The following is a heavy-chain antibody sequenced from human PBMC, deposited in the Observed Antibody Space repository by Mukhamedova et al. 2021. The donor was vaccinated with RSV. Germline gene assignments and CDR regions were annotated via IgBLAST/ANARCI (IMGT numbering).Heavy chain of an antibody. CDR3: ARDIAVAGTDAFDI. CDR2: IGAYNGNT. CDR1: G. V-gene: IGHV1-18*01. J-gene: IGHJ3*02. D-gene: IGHD6-19*01. Sequence: GISWVRQAPGQGLEWMGWIGAYNGNTNYAQKLQGRVTMTTDTSTSTAYMELRSLRSDDTAVYYCARDIAVAGTDAFDIWGQGTMVT.